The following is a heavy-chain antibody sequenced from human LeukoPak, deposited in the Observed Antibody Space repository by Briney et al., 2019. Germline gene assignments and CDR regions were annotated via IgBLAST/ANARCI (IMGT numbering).Heavy chain of an antibody. J-gene: IGHJ4*02. Sequence: PSETRSLTCSVYSGSFSGYYWSWIRQPPGEGLEWIGEINHGVGTNYNPSPKSPVTMSLDPSKNQFSLKLSSVPAADTAVYYCARGHTRITMLRGSRSAYYFDYWGQGTLVTVSS. CDR2: INHGVGT. V-gene: IGHV4-34*01. CDR3: ARGHTRITMLRGSRSAYYFDY. CDR1: SGSFSGYY. D-gene: IGHD3-10*01.